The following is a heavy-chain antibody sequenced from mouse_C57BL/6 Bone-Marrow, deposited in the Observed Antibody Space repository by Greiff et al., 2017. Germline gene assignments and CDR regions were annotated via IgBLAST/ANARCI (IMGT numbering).Heavy chain of an antibody. Sequence: QVQLQQSGAELVRPGASVTLSCKASGYTFTDYEMHWVQQTPVHGLEWIGAIDPETGGTAYNQKFKGKAILTADKSSSTDYMELRSLRSEDSAVYYGTREGAITAVAGRNFDYWGQGTTLTVSS. CDR2: IDPETGGT. CDR3: TREGAITAVAGRNFDY. V-gene: IGHV1-15*01. CDR1: GYTFTDYE. D-gene: IGHD1-1*01. J-gene: IGHJ2*01.